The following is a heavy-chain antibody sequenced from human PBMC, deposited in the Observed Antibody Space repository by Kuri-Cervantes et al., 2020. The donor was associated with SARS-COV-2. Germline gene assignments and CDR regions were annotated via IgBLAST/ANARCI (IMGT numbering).Heavy chain of an antibody. CDR2: ISCSGGST. Sequence: GESLKISCAASGFTFSSYAMSWVRQAPGKGLEWVSAISCSGGSTYYADSVKGRFTISRDNSKNTLYLQMNSLRAEDTAVYYCAKFQRGYQGMDVWGQGTMVTVSS. D-gene: IGHD5-18*01. CDR3: AKFQRGYQGMDV. V-gene: IGHV3-23*01. J-gene: IGHJ6*02. CDR1: GFTFSSYA.